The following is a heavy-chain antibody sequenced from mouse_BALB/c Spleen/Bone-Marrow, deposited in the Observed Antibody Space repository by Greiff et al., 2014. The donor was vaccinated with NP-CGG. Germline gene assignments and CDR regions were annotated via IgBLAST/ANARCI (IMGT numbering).Heavy chain of an antibody. D-gene: IGHD4-1*01. CDR2: ISSGSSTI. V-gene: IGHV5-17*02. J-gene: IGHJ2*01. Sequence: EVKLVESGGGLVQPGGSRKPSCAASGFTFSSFGMHWVRQAPERGLEWVAYISSGSSTIFYADTVKGRFTISRDNPKNTLFLQMTSLRAEDTATYYCTRGGNWEDFDYWGQGTTLTVSS. CDR1: GFTFSSFG. CDR3: TRGGNWEDFDY.